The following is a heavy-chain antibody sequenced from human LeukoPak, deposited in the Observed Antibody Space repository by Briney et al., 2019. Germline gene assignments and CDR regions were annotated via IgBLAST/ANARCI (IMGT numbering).Heavy chain of an antibody. CDR1: GGTFSSYA. V-gene: IGHV1-69*05. D-gene: IGHD1-26*01. CDR3: ARDGEGGSYYSYYYYYYMDV. Sequence: GASVKVSCKASGGTFSSYAISWVRQAPGQGLEWMGGIIPIFGTASYAQKFQGRVTMTRDMSTSTVYMELSSLRSEDTAVYYCARDGEGGSYYSYYYYYYMDVWGKGTTVTVSS. CDR2: IIPIFGTA. J-gene: IGHJ6*03.